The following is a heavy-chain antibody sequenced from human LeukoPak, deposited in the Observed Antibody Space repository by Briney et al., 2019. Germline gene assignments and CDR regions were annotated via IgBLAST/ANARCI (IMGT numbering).Heavy chain of an antibody. Sequence: QPGRSLRLSCAASGFTFDDYAMHWVRQAPGKGLEWVSGISWNSGSIGYADSVKGRFTISRDNAKNSLYLQMNSLRAEDMALYYCAKGIAAAGPPPYFDYWGQGTLVTVSS. D-gene: IGHD6-13*01. CDR2: ISWNSGSI. V-gene: IGHV3-9*03. CDR3: AKGIAAAGPPPYFDY. J-gene: IGHJ4*02. CDR1: GFTFDDYA.